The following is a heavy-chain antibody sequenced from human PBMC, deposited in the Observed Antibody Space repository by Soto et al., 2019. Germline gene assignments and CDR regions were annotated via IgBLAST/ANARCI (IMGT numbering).Heavy chain of an antibody. D-gene: IGHD3-22*01. J-gene: IGHJ4*02. CDR1: GYTFTDYY. Sequence: ASVKVSCKASGYTFTDYYVHWVRQAPGQGLEWMGWINPNSGGTKSAQKFQGRVTMTRDTSISTAYMELSRLRSDDTAVYYCARRKGDYYDSSGYHYYFDYWGQGTMVTVYS. CDR3: ARRKGDYYDSSGYHYYFDY. V-gene: IGHV1-2*02. CDR2: INPNSGGT.